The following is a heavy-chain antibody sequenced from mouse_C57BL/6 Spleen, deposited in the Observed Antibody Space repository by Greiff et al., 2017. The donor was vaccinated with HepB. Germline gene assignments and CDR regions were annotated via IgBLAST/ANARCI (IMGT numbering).Heavy chain of an antibody. V-gene: IGHV5-17*01. J-gene: IGHJ3*01. CDR2: ISSGSSTI. CDR1: GFTFSDYG. D-gene: IGHD1-1*01. Sequence: DVHLVESGGGLVKPGGSLKLSCAASGFTFSDYGMHWVRQAPEKGLEWVAYISSGSSTIYYADTVKGRFTISRDNAKNTLFLQMTSLRSEDTAMYYCARRYYGSSYWFAYWGQGTLVTVSA. CDR3: ARRYYGSSYWFAY.